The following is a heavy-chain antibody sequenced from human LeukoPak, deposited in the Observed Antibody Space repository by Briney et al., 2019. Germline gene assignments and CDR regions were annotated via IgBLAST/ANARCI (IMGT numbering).Heavy chain of an antibody. CDR3: ARQTGSGLFILP. D-gene: IGHD3/OR15-3a*01. CDR2: INHSGST. Sequence: SETLSLTCAVYGGSFSNYYWSWIRQPPGKGLEWIGEINHSGSTKYNPSLKSRVTISIDTSKNQLSLKLSSVTAADTAVYSCARQTGSGLFILPGGQGTLVTVSS. J-gene: IGHJ4*02. V-gene: IGHV4-34*01. CDR1: GGSFSNYY.